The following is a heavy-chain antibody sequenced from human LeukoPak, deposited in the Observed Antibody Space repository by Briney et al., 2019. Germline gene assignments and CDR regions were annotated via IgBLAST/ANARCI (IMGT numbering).Heavy chain of an antibody. V-gene: IGHV4-39*01. J-gene: IGHJ5*02. CDR3: ARHDNYPGFGRGFDP. CDR2: IYYSGST. Sequence: SETLSLTCTVSGGSISSSSYYWGWIRQPPGKGLEWIGSIYYSGSTYYNPSLKSRVTLSTDTSKNHFSLKLYSVTAADTAVYYCARHDNYPGFGRGFDPWGQGFLVTVTS. D-gene: IGHD3-10*01. CDR1: GGSISSSSYY.